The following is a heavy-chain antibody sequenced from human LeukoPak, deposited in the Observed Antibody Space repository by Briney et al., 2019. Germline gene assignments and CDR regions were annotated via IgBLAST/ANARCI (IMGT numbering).Heavy chain of an antibody. CDR1: GFTFSSYG. V-gene: IGHV3-33*06. D-gene: IGHD4-17*01. Sequence: GGSLRLSCAASGFTFSSYGMHWVRQAPGKGLEWVAVIWYDGSNKYYADSVKGRFTISRDNSKNTLYLQMNSLRAEDTAVYYCAKDGGGTVTTDIWFDPWGQGTLVTVSS. CDR3: AKDGGGTVTTDIWFDP. CDR2: IWYDGSNK. J-gene: IGHJ5*02.